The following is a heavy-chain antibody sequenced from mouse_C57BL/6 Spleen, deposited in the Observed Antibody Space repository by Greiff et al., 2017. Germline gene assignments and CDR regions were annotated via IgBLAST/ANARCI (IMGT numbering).Heavy chain of an antibody. V-gene: IGHV1-82*01. D-gene: IGHD2-1*01. CDR1: GYAFSSSW. CDR2: IYPGDGDT. Sequence: QVQLKESGPELVKPGASVKISCKASGYAFSSSWMNWVKQRPGKGLEWIGRIYPGDGDTNYNGKFKGKATLTADKSSSTAYMQLGSLTSEDSAVYCSARSIYYGNYDAMDYWGQGTSVTVSS. J-gene: IGHJ4*01. CDR3: ARSIYYGNYDAMDY.